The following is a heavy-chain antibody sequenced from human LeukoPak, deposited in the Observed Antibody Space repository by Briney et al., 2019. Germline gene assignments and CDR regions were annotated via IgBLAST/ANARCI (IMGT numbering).Heavy chain of an antibody. V-gene: IGHV3-48*04. CDR2: ISSSSSAI. CDR3: VRDVGTHDSSYSNPDY. CDR1: GFTFSTYA. Sequence: AGGSLRLSCAASGFTFSTYAINWVRQAPGKGLEWVSYISSSSSAIYYADSVKGRFTISRDNAKNSLYLQMNSLRAEDTAVYYCVRDVGTHDSSYSNPDYWGQGTLVTVSS. J-gene: IGHJ4*02. D-gene: IGHD3-22*01.